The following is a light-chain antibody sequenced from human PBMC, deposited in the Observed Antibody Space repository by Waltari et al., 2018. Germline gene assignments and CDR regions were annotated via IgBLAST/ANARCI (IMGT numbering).Light chain of an antibody. CDR1: QSITIY. CDR2: AAS. V-gene: IGKV1-39*01. Sequence: DIQMTQSPSSLSASVGDRVTITCRASQSITIYLNWYQHKPVKAPKLLIYAASSLQGGVPTRFSGSGSGTDFNLTISTLQPEDFPTYYCQQSYSALTFGGGTKVEIK. J-gene: IGKJ4*01. CDR3: QQSYSALT.